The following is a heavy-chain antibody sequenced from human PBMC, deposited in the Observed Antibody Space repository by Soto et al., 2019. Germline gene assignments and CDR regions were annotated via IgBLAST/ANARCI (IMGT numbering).Heavy chain of an antibody. D-gene: IGHD2-15*01. CDR3: GSDIGTRGYGQPYHDYGMDV. CDR1: GYSFTRYW. Sequence: GESLKISCKGSGYSFTRYWISWVRHMPGKGLEWMGRIDPSDSYANYGPSFQGHVTISVDKSINTTYLQWGSLKASDTAMYYFGSDIGTRGYGQPYHDYGMDVWGQGTTVTVSS. CDR2: IDPSDSYA. J-gene: IGHJ6*02. V-gene: IGHV5-10-1*01.